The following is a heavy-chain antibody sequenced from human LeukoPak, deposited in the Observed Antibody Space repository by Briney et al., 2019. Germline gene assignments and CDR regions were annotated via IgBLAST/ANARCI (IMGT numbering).Heavy chain of an antibody. CDR3: AKATLGSCSGARCYPFDY. Sequence: PGGSLRLSCEASGFSFSTYAMNWVRQAPGKGLEWVSSITGSGGSTYFADSVRDRFTISRDNSKNTLYLQMNSLRAEDTARYYCAKATLGSCSGARCYPFDYWGQGTLVNVSS. J-gene: IGHJ4*02. CDR2: ITGSGGST. CDR1: GFSFSTYA. V-gene: IGHV3-23*01. D-gene: IGHD2-15*01.